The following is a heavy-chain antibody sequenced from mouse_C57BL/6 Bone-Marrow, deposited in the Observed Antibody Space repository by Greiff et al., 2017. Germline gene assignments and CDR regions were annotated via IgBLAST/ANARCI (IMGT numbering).Heavy chain of an antibody. CDR3: ARNRDSSGYYAMDY. CDR1: GYKFNDYN. J-gene: IGHJ4*01. D-gene: IGHD3-2*02. Sequence: EVKLQESGPELVKPGASVKIPCKASGYKFNDYNMDWVKQSHGKSLEWIGEIKPNNGGTRYNQKFKGKATLTVEKSSSTAYMELRSLTSEDNAVYYCARNRDSSGYYAMDYWGQGTSVTVSS. CDR2: IKPNNGGT. V-gene: IGHV1-18*01.